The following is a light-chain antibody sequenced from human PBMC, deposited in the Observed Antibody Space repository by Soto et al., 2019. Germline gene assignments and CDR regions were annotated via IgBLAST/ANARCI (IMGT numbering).Light chain of an antibody. Sequence: EIVLTQSPGTLSLSPGERATLSCRASQSVSSSYLAWYQQKPGQAPRLLIYGASSRATGIPDRFSGSGSGTDFTLPISRLELEDFAVYYCQQYGSSPPITFGQGTRLE. V-gene: IGKV3-20*01. CDR1: QSVSSSY. CDR3: QQYGSSPPIT. CDR2: GAS. J-gene: IGKJ5*01.